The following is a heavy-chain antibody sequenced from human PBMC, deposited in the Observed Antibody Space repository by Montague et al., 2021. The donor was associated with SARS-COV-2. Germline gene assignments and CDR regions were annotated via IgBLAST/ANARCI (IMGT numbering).Heavy chain of an antibody. V-gene: IGHV4-39*07. Sequence: SETLSLTCTVSGDSVSSTTYYWAWIRQPPGKGLEYIGTIYYSGSXYYNPSPKSRVAMSVDTSKNQFSLKLDSVTAADTAVYYCARVGGGRTFYYWGQGILVTVSS. CDR2: IYYSGSX. J-gene: IGHJ4*02. D-gene: IGHD3-16*01. CDR3: ARVGGGRTFYY. CDR1: GDSVSSTTYY.